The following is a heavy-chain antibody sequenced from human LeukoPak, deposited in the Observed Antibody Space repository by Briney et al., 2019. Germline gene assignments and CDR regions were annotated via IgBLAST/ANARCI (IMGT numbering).Heavy chain of an antibody. J-gene: IGHJ4*02. D-gene: IGHD4-23*01. CDR2: INPNSGGT. CDR1: GYTFTGYY. CDR3: ARTYYGGNSFFDY. V-gene: IGHV1-2*02. Sequence: ASVKVSSKASGYTFTGYYMHWVRQAPGQGLEWMGWINPNSGGTNYAQKFQGRVTMTRDTSISTAYMELSRLRSDDTAVYYCARTYYGGNSFFDYWGQGTLVTVSS.